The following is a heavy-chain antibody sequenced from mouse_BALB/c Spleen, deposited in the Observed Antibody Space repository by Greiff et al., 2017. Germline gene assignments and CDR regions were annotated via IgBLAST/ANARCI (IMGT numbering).Heavy chain of an antibody. V-gene: IGHV2-4-1*01. J-gene: IGHJ1*01. CDR1: GFSLTSYG. Sequence: VKLVESGPGLVQPSQSLSITCTVSGFSLTSYGVHWVRQSPGKGLEWLGVIWSGGSTDYNAAFISRLSISKDNSKSQVFFRMNSLQADDTAIYYCAGSYYYGSTQYFDVWGAGTTVTVSS. CDR3: AGSYYYGSTQYFDV. CDR2: IWSGGST. D-gene: IGHD1-1*01.